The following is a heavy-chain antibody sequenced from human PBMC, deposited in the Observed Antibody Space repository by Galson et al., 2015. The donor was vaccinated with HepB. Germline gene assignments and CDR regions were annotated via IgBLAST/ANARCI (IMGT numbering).Heavy chain of an antibody. CDR2: ISGSGGST. J-gene: IGHJ6*02. Sequence: SLRLSCAASGFTFSSYAMSWVRQAPGKGLEWVSAISGSGGSTYYADSVKGRFTISRDNSKNTLYLQMNSLRAEDTAVYYCACNSGYDHYYYYGMDVWGQGTTVTVSS. D-gene: IGHD5-12*01. CDR1: GFTFSSYA. CDR3: ACNSGYDHYYYYGMDV. V-gene: IGHV3-23*01.